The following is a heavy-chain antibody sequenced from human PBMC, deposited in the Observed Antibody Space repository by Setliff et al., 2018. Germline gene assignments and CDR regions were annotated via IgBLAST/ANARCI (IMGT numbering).Heavy chain of an antibody. CDR3: TTAHYTGNSRTLDF. V-gene: IGHV3-15*01. D-gene: IGHD1-26*01. CDR2: IKSEIAGGTT. J-gene: IGHJ4*02. CDR1: GFTFSEEW. Sequence: PGASLKISCAASGFTFSEEWMSWVRQAPGKGLEWIGRIKSEIAGGTTDYGAPVKGRFTISRDDSKNTLLLQMNNLKTEDTALYYCTTAHYTGNSRTLDFWGPGTLVTVSS.